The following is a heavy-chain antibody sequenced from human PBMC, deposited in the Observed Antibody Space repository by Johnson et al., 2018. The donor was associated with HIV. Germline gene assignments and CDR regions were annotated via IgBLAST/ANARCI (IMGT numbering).Heavy chain of an antibody. Sequence: QVQLVESGGGVVQPGRSLRLSCAAYGFTFSNYGMHWVRQAPGKGLEWVAVICVDGDNKHYSDSVKGRFTISRDNSNNRLYLQMNSLRVEDTAVYYCAKVAGATAAGGVALDIWGPGTRVTVS. J-gene: IGHJ3*02. D-gene: IGHD6-13*01. V-gene: IGHV3-33*06. CDR3: AKVAGATAAGGVALDI. CDR2: ICVDGDNK. CDR1: GFTFSNYG.